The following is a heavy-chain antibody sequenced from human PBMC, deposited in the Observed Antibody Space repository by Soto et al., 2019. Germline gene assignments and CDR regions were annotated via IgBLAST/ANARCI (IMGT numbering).Heavy chain of an antibody. CDR2: IIPILGIA. D-gene: IGHD3-22*01. CDR1: GGTFSSYT. V-gene: IGHV1-69*04. Sequence: ASVKVSCKASGGTFSSYTISWVRQAPGQGLEWMGRIIPILGIANYAQKFQGRVTITADKSTSTAYMELSSLRSEDTAVYYCARDLYYYDSSGYSYYYYGMDVWGKGTRVTVSS. CDR3: ARDLYYYDSSGYSYYYYGMDV. J-gene: IGHJ6*04.